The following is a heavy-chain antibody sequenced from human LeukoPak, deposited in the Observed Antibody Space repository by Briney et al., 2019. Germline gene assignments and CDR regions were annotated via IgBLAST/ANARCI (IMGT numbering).Heavy chain of an antibody. D-gene: IGHD3-22*01. Sequence: PSETLSLTCTVSGYSISSGYYWGWIRQPPGKGLEWIGSIYHSGSTYYNPSLKSRVTISVDTSKNQFSLKLSSVTAADTAVYYCAIRTRITMIVVVMDYFDYWGQGTLVTVSS. CDR3: AIRTRITMIVVVMDYFDY. CDR1: GYSISSGYY. J-gene: IGHJ4*02. CDR2: IYHSGST. V-gene: IGHV4-38-2*02.